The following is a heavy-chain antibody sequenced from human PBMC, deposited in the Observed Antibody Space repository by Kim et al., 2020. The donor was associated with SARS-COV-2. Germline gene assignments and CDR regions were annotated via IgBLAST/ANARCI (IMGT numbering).Heavy chain of an antibody. Sequence: SETLSLTCAVSGASISSSYYFWGFIRQPPGKGPEWVGSMYFTGNTYYNPSLKSRLTISLDTSKSQFSLRLRSVTASDSAVYYCASSVRRLQLFGELLNFVDYWGQGILVTVSS. J-gene: IGHJ4*02. CDR2: MYFTGNT. V-gene: IGHV4-39*01. CDR3: ASSVRRLQLFGELLNFVDY. CDR1: GASISSSYYF. D-gene: IGHD3-10*02.